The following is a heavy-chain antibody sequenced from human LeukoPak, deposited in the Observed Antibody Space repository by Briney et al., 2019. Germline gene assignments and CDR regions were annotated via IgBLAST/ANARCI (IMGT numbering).Heavy chain of an antibody. CDR3: ANIPSNYYDSSGYNDY. CDR2: ISYDGSNK. V-gene: IGHV3-30*18. J-gene: IGHJ4*02. Sequence: GGSLRLSCAASGFTFSSYGMHWVRQAPGKGLEWVAVISYDGSNKYYADSVKGRFTISRDNSKNTLYLQMNSLRAEDTAVYYCANIPSNYYDSSGYNDYWGQGTLVTVSS. CDR1: GFTFSSYG. D-gene: IGHD3-22*01.